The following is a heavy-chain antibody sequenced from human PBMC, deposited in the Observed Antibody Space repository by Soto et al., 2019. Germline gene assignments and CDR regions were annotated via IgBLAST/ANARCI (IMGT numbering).Heavy chain of an antibody. D-gene: IGHD3-9*01. CDR1: GYTFTSYG. CDR2: ISAYNGNT. CDR3: ARDYYDILTGYPEGLFDY. V-gene: IGHV1-18*01. J-gene: IGHJ4*02. Sequence: ASVKVSCKASGYTFTSYGISWVRQAPGQGLEWMGWISAYNGNTNYAQKLQGRVTMTTDTSTSTAYMELRSLRSDDTAVYYCARDYYDILTGYPEGLFDYWGQGTLVTVSS.